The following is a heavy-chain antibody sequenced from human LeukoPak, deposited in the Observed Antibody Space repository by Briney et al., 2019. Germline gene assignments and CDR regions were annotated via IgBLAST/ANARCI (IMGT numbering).Heavy chain of an antibody. D-gene: IGHD3-3*01. V-gene: IGHV4-59*08. CDR2: IYYSGSS. CDR1: GGSISSYY. CDR3: ARLSTTIYNGMDV. Sequence: SETLSLTCIVSGGSISSYYWSWIRQPPGKGLEWIGYIYYSGSSNYNPSLKSRVTISVDTSKNQFSLKLSSVTAADTAVYYCARLSTTIYNGMDVWGQGTTVTVS. J-gene: IGHJ6*02.